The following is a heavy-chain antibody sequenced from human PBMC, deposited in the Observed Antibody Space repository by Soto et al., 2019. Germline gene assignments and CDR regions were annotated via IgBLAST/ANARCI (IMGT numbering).Heavy chain of an antibody. CDR2: IIPIFGTA. J-gene: IGHJ4*02. CDR3: AANYDSWRRYPTDKPTFDY. CDR1: GGTLSSYA. Sequence: SVKVSCKASGGTLSSYAISWVRQAPGQGLEWMGRIIPIFGTANYAQKFQGRVTITADESTSTAYMELSSLRSEDTAVYYCAANYDSWRRYPTDKPTFDYWGQGTLVTVSS. D-gene: IGHD3-3*01. V-gene: IGHV1-69*13.